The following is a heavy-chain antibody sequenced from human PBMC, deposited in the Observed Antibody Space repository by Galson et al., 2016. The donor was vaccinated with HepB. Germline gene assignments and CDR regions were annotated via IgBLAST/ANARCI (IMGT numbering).Heavy chain of an antibody. CDR2: IWYDGSNK. Sequence: SLRLSCAASGFTFSSYGMHWVRQAPGKGLEWVAGIWYDGSNKYYADSVKGRFTISRDNSKNTLYLQMNSLRAEDTAVYYCARQGDGEGVGLDYWGQGTLVTVSS. V-gene: IGHV3-33*01. CDR1: GFTFSSYG. D-gene: IGHD3-10*01. CDR3: ARQGDGEGVGLDY. J-gene: IGHJ4*02.